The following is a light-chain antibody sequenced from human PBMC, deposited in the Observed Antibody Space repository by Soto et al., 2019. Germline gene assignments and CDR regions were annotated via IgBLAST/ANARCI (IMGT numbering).Light chain of an antibody. CDR2: TTS. J-gene: IGKJ4*01. V-gene: IGKV1-39*01. CDR3: QQSYSIPT. Sequence: DIQMTQSPSSLSASIGDRVTITCRASQSISSYLNWYQQKSGKAPKLLIHTTSILQSGVPSRFSGSGAGTDFTLTISSLQPEDSATYYCQQSYSIPTFGGGTKVEIK. CDR1: QSISSY.